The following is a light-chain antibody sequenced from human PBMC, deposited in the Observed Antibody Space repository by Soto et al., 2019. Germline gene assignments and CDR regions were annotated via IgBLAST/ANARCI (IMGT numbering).Light chain of an antibody. Sequence: DIVMTQSPDSLAVSLGERATINCKSGQSVLYSSNNKNYLAWFQQKPGQPPKLLIYWASTRESGVPDRFSVRGSGTDFTLTISSLQAEDVAVYYCQQYYSTPWTFSQGTKVEVK. CDR3: QQYYSTPWT. CDR1: QSVLYSSNNKNY. V-gene: IGKV4-1*01. J-gene: IGKJ1*01. CDR2: WAS.